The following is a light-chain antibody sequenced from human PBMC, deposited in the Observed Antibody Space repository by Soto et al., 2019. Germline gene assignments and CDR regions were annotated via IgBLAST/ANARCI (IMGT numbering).Light chain of an antibody. CDR2: AAS. J-gene: IGKJ4*02. Sequence: EIVLTQSPATLSLSPGDRATLSCRASPRVSSYLAWYQQKPGQAPRLLIYAASNRATGIPARFSGSGSGTDFTLTISSLEPEDFAVYYCQQRSNWPPLTCGGGTKVEIK. CDR1: PRVSSY. CDR3: QQRSNWPPLT. V-gene: IGKV3-11*01.